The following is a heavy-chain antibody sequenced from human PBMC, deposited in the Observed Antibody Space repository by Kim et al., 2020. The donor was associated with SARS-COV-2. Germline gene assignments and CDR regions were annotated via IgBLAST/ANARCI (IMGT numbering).Heavy chain of an antibody. CDR3: ATSYYYDSSGSRTLLDY. D-gene: IGHD3-22*01. J-gene: IGHJ4*02. CDR1: GFTFSSYA. Sequence: GGSLRLSCAASGFTFSSYAMSWVRQAPGKGLEWVSAISGSGGSTYYAHSVMGRFTISRDNSKNTLYLQMNSLRAEDPAVYYCATSYYYDSSGSRTLLDYWGQGTLVTVSS. V-gene: IGHV3-23*01. CDR2: ISGSGGST.